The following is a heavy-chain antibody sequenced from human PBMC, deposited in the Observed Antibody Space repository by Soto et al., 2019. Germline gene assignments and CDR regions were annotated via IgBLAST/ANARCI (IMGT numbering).Heavy chain of an antibody. V-gene: IGHV4-34*01. CDR1: GGSFSGYY. CDR3: ARGWMLRGYSYPDY. CDR2: INHSGST. Sequence: KPSETLSLTCAVYGGSFSGYYWSWIRQPPGKGLEWIGEINHSGSTNYNPSLKSRVTISVDTSKNQFSLKLSSVTAADTAVYYCARGWMLRGYSYPDYWGQGTLVTVSS. J-gene: IGHJ4*02. D-gene: IGHD5-18*01.